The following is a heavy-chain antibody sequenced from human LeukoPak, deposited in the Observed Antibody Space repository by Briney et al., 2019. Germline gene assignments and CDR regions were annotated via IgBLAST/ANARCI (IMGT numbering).Heavy chain of an antibody. CDR2: ISHDGDHK. Sequence: GGSLRLSCAASGFTFSSYGMHWVRQAPGTGLEWVAVISHDGDHKYHADSVKGRFTISRDNSKNTPYLQMNSLRVEDTAVYYCARMRGRYCSSNGCYVEYWGQGALVTVSS. V-gene: IGHV3-30*03. CDR1: GFTFSSYG. J-gene: IGHJ4*02. D-gene: IGHD2-2*01. CDR3: ARMRGRYCSSNGCYVEY.